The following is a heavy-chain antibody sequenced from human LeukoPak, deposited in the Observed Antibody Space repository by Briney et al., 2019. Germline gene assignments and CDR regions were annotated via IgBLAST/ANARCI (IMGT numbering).Heavy chain of an antibody. CDR1: GGSISSYY. CDR2: IYYSGST. J-gene: IGHJ4*02. Sequence: SETLSLTCTVSGGSISSYYWSWIRQPPGKGQEWIGYIYYSGSTNYNPSLKSRVTISVDTSKNQFSLKLSSVTAADTAVYYCAREGAIGYGDYVTDYWGQGTLVTVSS. D-gene: IGHD4-17*01. CDR3: AREGAIGYGDYVTDY. V-gene: IGHV4-59*01.